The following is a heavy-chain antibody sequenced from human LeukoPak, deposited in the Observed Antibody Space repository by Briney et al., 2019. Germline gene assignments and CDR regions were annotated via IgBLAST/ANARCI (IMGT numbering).Heavy chain of an antibody. CDR3: TTDEDWNYARKDV. D-gene: IGHD1-7*01. J-gene: IGHJ6*02. V-gene: IGHV3-15*04. Sequence: PGGSPRLSCAASGFTFSSYAVNWVRQAPGKGLEWVGQTVSEIDGGTTDYAAPVKGRFTISRDDSKSTLYLQMNSLKIEDTAVYYCTTDEDWNYARKDVWGQGATVIVSS. CDR1: GFTFSSYA. CDR2: TVSEIDGGTT.